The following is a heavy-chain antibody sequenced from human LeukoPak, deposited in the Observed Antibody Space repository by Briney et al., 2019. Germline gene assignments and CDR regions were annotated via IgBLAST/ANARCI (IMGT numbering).Heavy chain of an antibody. D-gene: IGHD6-13*01. CDR3: AKDKTNSIWRFFDY. CDR1: GFTFRGYA. CDR2: ISSSGENT. Sequence: GGSLRLSCGASGFTFRGYAMAWVRQAPGEGPEWVSTISSSGENTYYTDSVKGRFTVSRDNSKNTLYLQMNSLRAEDTAVYFCAKDKTNSIWRFFDYWGQGTLVTVSS. J-gene: IGHJ4*02. V-gene: IGHV3-23*01.